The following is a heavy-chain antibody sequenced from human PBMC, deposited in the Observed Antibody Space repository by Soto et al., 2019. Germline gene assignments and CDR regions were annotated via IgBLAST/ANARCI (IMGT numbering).Heavy chain of an antibody. Sequence: ASVKVSCKASGYTFTSYAMHWVRQAPGQRLEWMGWINAGNGNTKYSQKFQGRVTITRDTSASTAYMELSSLRSEDTAVYYCASTRCSSTSCTENGVFDYWGQGTLVTVSS. CDR3: ASTRCSSTSCTENGVFDY. CDR1: GYTFTSYA. J-gene: IGHJ4*02. CDR2: INAGNGNT. D-gene: IGHD2-2*01. V-gene: IGHV1-3*01.